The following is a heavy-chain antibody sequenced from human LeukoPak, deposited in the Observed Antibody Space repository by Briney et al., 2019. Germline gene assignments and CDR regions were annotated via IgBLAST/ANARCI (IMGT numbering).Heavy chain of an antibody. D-gene: IGHD4-17*01. CDR1: GFTFSSYA. CDR2: ISYDGSNK. J-gene: IGHJ5*02. CDR3: ASFHGDYATKDWFDP. V-gene: IGHV3-30-3*01. Sequence: GRSLRLSCAASGFTFSSYAMHWVRQAPGKGLEWVAVISYDGSNKYYADSVKGRFTISRDNSKNTLYLQMNSLRAEDTAVYYCASFHGDYATKDWFDPWGQGTLVTVSS.